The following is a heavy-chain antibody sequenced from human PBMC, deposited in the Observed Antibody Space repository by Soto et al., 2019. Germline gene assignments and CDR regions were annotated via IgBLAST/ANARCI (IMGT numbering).Heavy chain of an antibody. CDR3: ARDSTRTSSSGWQKWYYYGMDV. CDR2: IYYSGST. J-gene: IGHJ6*02. D-gene: IGHD6-19*01. V-gene: IGHV4-31*03. Sequence: SETLSLTCTVSGGSISSGGYYWSWIRQHPGKGLEWIGYIYYSGSTYYNPSLKSRVTISVDTSKNQFSLELSSLRSEDTAVYYCARDSTRTSSSGWQKWYYYGMDVWGQGTTVTVSS. CDR1: GGSISSGGYY.